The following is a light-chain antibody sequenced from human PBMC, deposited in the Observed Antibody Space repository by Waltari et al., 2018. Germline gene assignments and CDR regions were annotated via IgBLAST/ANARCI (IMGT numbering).Light chain of an antibody. J-gene: IGKJ1*01. V-gene: IGKV3-20*01. CDR2: GAS. CDR1: QSVSSSY. Sequence: EIVLTQSPGTLSLSPGERATLSCSASQSVSSSYLAWYQQKPGQAPRLLIYGASSMATGIPDRFSGSGSGTDFTLTISRLEPEDFAVYYCQQYGSSPETFGQGTKVEIK. CDR3: QQYGSSPET.